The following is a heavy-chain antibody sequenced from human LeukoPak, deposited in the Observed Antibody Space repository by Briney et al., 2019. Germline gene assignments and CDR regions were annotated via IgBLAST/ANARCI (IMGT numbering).Heavy chain of an antibody. Sequence: ASVKVSCKASGYTFTSYGISWVRQAPGQGLEWMGWISAYNGNTNYAQKLQGRVTMTTDTSTSTAYMELRSLRSDDTAVYYCARDMYYDFWSGYYTNYYYGMDVWGQGTTVTVSS. J-gene: IGHJ6*02. D-gene: IGHD3-3*01. CDR3: ARDMYYDFWSGYYTNYYYGMDV. CDR2: ISAYNGNT. V-gene: IGHV1-18*01. CDR1: GYTFTSYG.